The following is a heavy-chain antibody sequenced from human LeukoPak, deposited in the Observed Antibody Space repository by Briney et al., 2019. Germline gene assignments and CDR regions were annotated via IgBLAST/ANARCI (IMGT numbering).Heavy chain of an antibody. CDR2: VNGDGSST. CDR1: GFTVSGYW. CDR3: VRRDAFDV. V-gene: IGHV3-74*01. Sequence: TGGSLRLSCAASGFTVSGYWMHWVRQAPGKGLVWVSRVNGDGSSTNYADSVKGRFTISRDNAKNTLYLQMNSLRTEDTAVYYCVRRDAFDVWGQGTMVTVSS. J-gene: IGHJ3*01.